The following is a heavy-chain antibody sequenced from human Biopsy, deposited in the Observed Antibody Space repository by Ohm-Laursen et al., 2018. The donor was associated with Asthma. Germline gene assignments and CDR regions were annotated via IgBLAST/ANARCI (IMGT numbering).Heavy chain of an antibody. V-gene: IGHV2-5*01. CDR3: ARAEHRVEFSYFDN. CDR2: IYWNGDT. Sequence: TQTLTLTCTFSGFSLSKSGVGVGWIRLPPREAPDWLALIYWNGDTHYNPALRSRLTITKDTSRKQVVLAMSNMDTVDTGTYFCARAEHRVEFSYFDNWGLGTLVYVSS. D-gene: IGHD1/OR15-1a*01. CDR1: GFSLSKSGVG. J-gene: IGHJ4*01.